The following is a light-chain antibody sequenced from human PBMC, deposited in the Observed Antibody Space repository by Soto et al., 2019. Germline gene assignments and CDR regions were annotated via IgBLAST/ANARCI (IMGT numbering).Light chain of an antibody. V-gene: IGKV1-33*01. J-gene: IGKJ5*01. CDR1: QDISNY. CDR3: QQYKHLIT. Sequence: DIQMTQSPSSLSASVGDRVTITCQASQDISNYLNWYQQKPGKAPKLLIYDASNLETGVPSRFSGSGSGKDFTFTITSLQPEDIATYYCQQYKHLITFGQGTRLEIK. CDR2: DAS.